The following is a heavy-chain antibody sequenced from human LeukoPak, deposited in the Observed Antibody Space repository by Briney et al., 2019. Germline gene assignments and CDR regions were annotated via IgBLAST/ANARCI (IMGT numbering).Heavy chain of an antibody. V-gene: IGHV3-7*01. CDR3: ARDYDSDYMDI. CDR2: VKQDGSEK. J-gene: IGHJ6*03. D-gene: IGHD3-16*01. Sequence: PGGSLRLSCAASGFTFSSYWMSWVRQAPGKGLEWVANVKQDGSEKYYVDSVKGRFTISRDNAKNSLYLQMNSLRAEDTAVYYCARDYDSDYMDIWGKGTTVTVSS. CDR1: GFTFSSYW.